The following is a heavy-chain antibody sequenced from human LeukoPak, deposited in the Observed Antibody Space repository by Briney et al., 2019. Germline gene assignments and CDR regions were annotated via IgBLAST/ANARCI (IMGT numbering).Heavy chain of an antibody. D-gene: IGHD6-19*01. CDR2: INHSGST. CDR3: ARGENSSGWPFDP. CDR1: GGTFSGYY. V-gene: IGHV4-34*01. Sequence: SETLSLTCAVYGGTFSGYYWSWMRQPPGKGLEGIGEINHSGSTNYNPSLKSRVPISVDTSKNQFSLKLSSVTAADTAVYYCARGENSSGWPFDPWGQGTLVTVSS. J-gene: IGHJ5*02.